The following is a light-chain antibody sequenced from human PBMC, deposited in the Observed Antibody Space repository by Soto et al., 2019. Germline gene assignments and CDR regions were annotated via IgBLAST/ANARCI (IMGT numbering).Light chain of an antibody. CDR1: QSVSRY. CDR3: QQYSSLWT. V-gene: IGKV3-20*01. J-gene: IGKJ1*01. Sequence: EIVLTQSPATLSFSQGERATLSCRASQSVSRYLAWYQQKPGQAPRLLIYGASSRATGIPDRFSGSGSGTDFTLSISRLEPEDFAVYYCQQYSSLWTFGQGTKVDI. CDR2: GAS.